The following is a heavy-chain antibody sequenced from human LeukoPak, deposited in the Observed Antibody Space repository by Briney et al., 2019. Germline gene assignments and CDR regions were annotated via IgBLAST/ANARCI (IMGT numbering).Heavy chain of an antibody. CDR3: ARTGVVVAATLPWGLNWLDWFDP. J-gene: IGHJ5*02. V-gene: IGHV3-7*01. CDR2: IKQDGSEK. Sequence: PGGSLRLSCAASGFTFSSYAMHWVRQAPGKGLEWVANIKQDGSEKYYVDSVKGRFTISRDNAKNSLYLQMNSLRAEDTAVYYCARTGVVVAATLPWGLNWLDWFDPWGQGTLVTVSS. D-gene: IGHD2-15*01. CDR1: GFTFSSYA.